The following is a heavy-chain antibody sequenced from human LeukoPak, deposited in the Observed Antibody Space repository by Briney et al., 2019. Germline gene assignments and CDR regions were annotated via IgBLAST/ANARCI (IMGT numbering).Heavy chain of an antibody. CDR2: ISSSSSYI. Sequence: GGSLRLSCAASGFTFSSYSMNWVRLAPGKGLEWVSSISSSSSYIYYADSVKGRFTISRDNARHSLYLQMNSLRAEDTAVYYCARDKYGDQYYFDYWGQGTLVTVSS. CDR1: GFTFSSYS. V-gene: IGHV3-21*01. D-gene: IGHD4-17*01. CDR3: ARDKYGDQYYFDY. J-gene: IGHJ4*02.